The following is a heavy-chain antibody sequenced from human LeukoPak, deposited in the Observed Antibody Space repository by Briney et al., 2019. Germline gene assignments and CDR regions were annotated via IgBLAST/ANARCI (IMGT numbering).Heavy chain of an antibody. V-gene: IGHV3-66*01. CDR2: IYSGGST. D-gene: IGHD6-13*01. CDR1: GFTFSDYA. Sequence: GGSLRLSCAASGFTFSDYAMNWVRQAPGKGLEWVSVIYSGGSTYYADSVKGRFTISRDNSKNTLYLQMNSLRAEDTAVYYCAREGVWRQQLVDYYYGMDVWGQGTTVTVSS. CDR3: AREGVWRQQLVDYYYGMDV. J-gene: IGHJ6*02.